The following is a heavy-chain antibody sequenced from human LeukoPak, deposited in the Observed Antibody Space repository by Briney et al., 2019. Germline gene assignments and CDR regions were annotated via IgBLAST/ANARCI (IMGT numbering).Heavy chain of an antibody. Sequence: SETLSLTCAVYGGSFSGYYWSWIRQPPGKGLEWIGEINHSGSTNYNPSLKSRVTISVDTSKNQFSLKLSSVTAADTAVYYCARVSPINTYYYGSGSYLVYYYYYMDVWGKGTTVTVSS. D-gene: IGHD3-10*01. CDR1: GGSFSGYY. J-gene: IGHJ6*03. CDR3: ARVSPINTYYYGSGSYLVYYYYYMDV. CDR2: INHSGST. V-gene: IGHV4-34*01.